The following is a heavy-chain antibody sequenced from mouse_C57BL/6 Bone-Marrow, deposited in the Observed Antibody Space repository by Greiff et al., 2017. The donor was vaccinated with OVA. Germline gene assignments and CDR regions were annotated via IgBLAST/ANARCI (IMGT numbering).Heavy chain of an antibody. CDR3: AGDLWYLDV. V-gene: IGHV5-16*01. CDR2: INYDGSST. Sequence: EVKLVESEGGLVQPGSSMKLSCTASGFTFSDYYMAWVRQVPEKGLEWVANINYDGSSTYYLDSLKSRFIISRDNAKNILYLQMSSLKSEDTATYYCAGDLWYLDVWGTGTTVTVSS. J-gene: IGHJ1*03. CDR1: GFTFSDYY.